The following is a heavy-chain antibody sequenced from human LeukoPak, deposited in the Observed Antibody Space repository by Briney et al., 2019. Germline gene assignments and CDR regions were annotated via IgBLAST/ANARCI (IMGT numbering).Heavy chain of an antibody. V-gene: IGHV4-59*01. CDR2: IYDSRST. Sequence: SETLSLTCSVSGDSISTYYWTWIRQPPGKRLEWSGSIYDSRSTHYNTSLKSRVTISVDTSKNQFSLKLSSVTAADTAVYYCARTHYYGSGRRFFDYWGQGTLVTVSP. D-gene: IGHD3-10*01. J-gene: IGHJ4*02. CDR3: ARTHYYGSGRRFFDY. CDR1: GDSISTYY.